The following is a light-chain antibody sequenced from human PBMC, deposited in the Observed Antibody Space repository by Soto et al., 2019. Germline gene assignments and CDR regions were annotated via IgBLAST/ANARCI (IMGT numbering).Light chain of an antibody. Sequence: DIAMTQSPSTLSASVGDRVTITCRASQSITTWLAWYQQKPGKAPKLLIYKATNVQTGVPSRFSGSGSGTEFSLTISSLQPEDFAIYYCQHRSNWPFTFGPGTKV. CDR1: QSITTW. CDR2: KAT. CDR3: QHRSNWPFT. V-gene: IGKV1-5*03. J-gene: IGKJ3*01.